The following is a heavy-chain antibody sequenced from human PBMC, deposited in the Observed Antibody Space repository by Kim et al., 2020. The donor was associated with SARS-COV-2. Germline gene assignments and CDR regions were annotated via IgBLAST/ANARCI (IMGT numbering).Heavy chain of an antibody. D-gene: IGHD5-12*01. CDR1: GFTFSSYG. J-gene: IGHJ6*02. CDR2: IWYDGSNK. V-gene: IGHV3-33*08. CDR3: AGWLRADYYYYYGMDV. Sequence: GGSLRLSCVASGFTFSSYGMHWVRQAPGKGLEWVAVIWYDGSNKYYADSVKGRFTISRDNSKNTLYLQMNSLRAEDTAVYYCAGWLRADYYYYYGMDVWGQGTTVTVSS.